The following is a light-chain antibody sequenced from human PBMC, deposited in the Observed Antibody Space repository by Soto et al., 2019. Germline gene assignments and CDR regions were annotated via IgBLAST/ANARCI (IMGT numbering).Light chain of an antibody. Sequence: EIVMTQSPATLSVSPGERATLSCRASQSVSSNLAWYQQKPGQAPRLLIYGASTRATGIPARFSGSGSGTEFTLTISSLQSEDIAVYYCQQYNNWWTFGQGTKVEIQ. CDR3: QQYNNWWT. CDR2: GAS. J-gene: IGKJ1*01. V-gene: IGKV3-15*01. CDR1: QSVSSN.